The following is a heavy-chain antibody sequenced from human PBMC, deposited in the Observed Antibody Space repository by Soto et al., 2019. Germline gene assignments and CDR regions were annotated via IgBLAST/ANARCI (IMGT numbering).Heavy chain of an antibody. CDR3: AREATGMVPYFYY. CDR1: GFTFSSYA. Sequence: WGSLRLSCAASGFTFSSYAMHWVRQAPGKGLEWVAVISYDGSNKYYADSVKGRFTISRDNSKNTLYLQMNSLRAEDTAVYYCAREATGMVPYFYYWGQGTLLTVSS. V-gene: IGHV3-30-3*01. CDR2: ISYDGSNK. J-gene: IGHJ4*02. D-gene: IGHD5-18*01.